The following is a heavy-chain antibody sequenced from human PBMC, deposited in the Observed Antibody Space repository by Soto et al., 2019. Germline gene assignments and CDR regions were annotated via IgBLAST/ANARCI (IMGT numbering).Heavy chain of an antibody. CDR1: GFTFSSYA. D-gene: IGHD6-13*01. Sequence: GGSLRLSCAASGFTFSSYAMSWVRQAPGKGLEWVSAISGSGGSTYYADSVKGRFTISRDNSKNTLYLQMNSLRAEDTAVYYCAKDPRTFVAGYSSSWYYFDYWGQGTLVTVSS. CDR3: AKDPRTFVAGYSSSWYYFDY. V-gene: IGHV3-23*01. CDR2: ISGSGGST. J-gene: IGHJ4*02.